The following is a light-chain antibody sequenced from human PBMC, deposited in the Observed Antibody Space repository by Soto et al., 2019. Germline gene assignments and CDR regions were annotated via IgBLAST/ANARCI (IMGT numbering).Light chain of an antibody. J-gene: IGLJ2*01. CDR1: SSDVGGYNY. Sequence: QSALTQPPSASGSPGQSVTISCTGTSSDVGGYNYVSWYQQHPGKAPKLMIYEVSKRPSGVPDRFSGSKSGNTASLTVSGLQAEDEAHYHCSSYAGNNNFVVFGGGTKLTVL. CDR3: SSYAGNNNFVV. V-gene: IGLV2-8*01. CDR2: EVS.